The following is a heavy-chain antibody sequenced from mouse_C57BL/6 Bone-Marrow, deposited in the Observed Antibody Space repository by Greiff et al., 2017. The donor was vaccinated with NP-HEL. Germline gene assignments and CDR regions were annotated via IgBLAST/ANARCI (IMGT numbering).Heavy chain of an antibody. CDR1: GYTFTSYG. D-gene: IGHD1-1*01. CDR3: AREEIYYYGSSPPWFAY. CDR2: IYPRSGNT. V-gene: IGHV1-81*01. Sequence: VQLQQSGAELARPGASVKLSCKASGYTFTSYGISWVKQRTGQGLEWIGEIYPRSGNTYYNEKFKGKATLTADKSSSTAYMELRSLTSEDSAVYFCAREEIYYYGSSPPWFAYWGQGTLVTVSA. J-gene: IGHJ3*01.